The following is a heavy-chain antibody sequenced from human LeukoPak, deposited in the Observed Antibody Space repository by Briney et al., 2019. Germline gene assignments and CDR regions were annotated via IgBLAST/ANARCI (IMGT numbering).Heavy chain of an antibody. Sequence: SETLSLTCAVYGGSFSGYYWSWIRQPPGKGLEWIGEINHSGSTNYNPSLKSRVTISVDTSKNQFSLKLSSVTAADTAVYYCARETWEFWSGYYYMDVWGKGPTVTVSS. D-gene: IGHD3-3*01. CDR3: ARETWEFWSGYYYMDV. CDR2: INHSGST. CDR1: GGSFSGYY. V-gene: IGHV4-34*01. J-gene: IGHJ6*03.